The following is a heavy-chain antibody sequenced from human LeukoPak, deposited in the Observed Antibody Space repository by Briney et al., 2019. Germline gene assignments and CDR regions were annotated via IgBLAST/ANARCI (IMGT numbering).Heavy chain of an antibody. J-gene: IGHJ4*02. D-gene: IGHD2-21*02. CDR1: GYTFTGYY. V-gene: IGHV1-2*02. CDR3: ARVPFSYCGGDCYFDY. CDR2: INPNSGGT. Sequence: ASVKVSCKASGYTFTGYYMHWVRQAPGQGLEWMGWINPNSGGTNHAQKFQGRVTMTRDTSISTAYMELSRLRSDDTAVYYCARVPFSYCGGDCYFDYWGQGTLVTVSS.